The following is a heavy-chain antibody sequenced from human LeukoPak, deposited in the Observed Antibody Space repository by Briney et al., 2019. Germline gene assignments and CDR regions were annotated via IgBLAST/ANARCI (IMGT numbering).Heavy chain of an antibody. CDR2: IKQDGSEK. J-gene: IGHJ5*02. V-gene: IGHV3-7*01. D-gene: IGHD3-22*01. CDR3: ARTLVDSSGYYPT. Sequence: GGSLRLSCAASGFTFSSYWMSWVRQAPGKGLEWVANIKQDGSEKYYVDSVKGRFTISRDDAKNSLYLQMNSLRAEDTAVYYCARTLVDSSGYYPTWGQGTLVTVSS. CDR1: GFTFSSYW.